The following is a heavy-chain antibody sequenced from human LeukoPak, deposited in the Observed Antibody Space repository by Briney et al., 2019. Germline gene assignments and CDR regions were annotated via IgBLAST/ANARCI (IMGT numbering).Heavy chain of an antibody. D-gene: IGHD6-19*01. J-gene: IGHJ6*02. CDR2: INHSGST. Sequence: SETLSLTCAVYGGSFSGYYWSWIRQPPGKGLEWIGVINHSGSTNYNPSLKSRVTISVDTSKNQFSLKLSSVTAADTAVYYCAAPSSSGWYWYYGMDVWGQGTTVTVSS. CDR3: AAPSSSGWYWYYGMDV. CDR1: GGSFSGYY. V-gene: IGHV4-34*01.